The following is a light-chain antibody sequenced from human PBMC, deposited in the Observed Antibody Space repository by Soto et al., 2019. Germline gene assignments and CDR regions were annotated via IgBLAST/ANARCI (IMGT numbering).Light chain of an antibody. CDR2: EGD. CDR3: YSYVGSSNWV. CDR1: SSDIGNHNR. J-gene: IGLJ3*02. V-gene: IGLV2-23*01. Sequence: QSALTQPASVSGSPGQSITISCTGTSSDIGNHNRVSWYQQHPVEAPKLILFEGDQRPSGVSQRFSASKSGNTVSLIISGRQADDEEEYYCYSYVGSSNWVFGGGTKLTVL.